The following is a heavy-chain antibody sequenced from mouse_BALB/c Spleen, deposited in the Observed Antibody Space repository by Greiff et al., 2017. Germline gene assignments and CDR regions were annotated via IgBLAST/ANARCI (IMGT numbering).Heavy chain of an antibody. Sequence: EVKLVESGGGLVQPGGSLRLSCATSGFTFTDYYMSWVRQPPGKALEWLGFIRNKANGYTTEYSASVKGRFTISRDNSQSILYLQMNTLRAEDSATYYCARDRRDYYGSSGFDVWGAGTTVTVSS. J-gene: IGHJ1*01. CDR2: IRNKANGYTT. CDR1: GFTFTDYY. V-gene: IGHV7-3*02. D-gene: IGHD1-1*01. CDR3: ARDRRDYYGSSGFDV.